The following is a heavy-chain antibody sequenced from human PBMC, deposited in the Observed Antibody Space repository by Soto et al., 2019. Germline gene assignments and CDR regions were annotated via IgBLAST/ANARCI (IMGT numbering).Heavy chain of an antibody. D-gene: IGHD3-9*01. J-gene: IGHJ4*02. CDR3: ARGDLDYDILTGYHPVSFDY. V-gene: IGHV3-21*01. CDR1: GFTFSSYA. CDR2: ISSSSGYI. Sequence: PGGSLRLSCAASGFTFSSYAMSWVRQAPGKGLEWASSISSSSGYICYADSVKGRFTISRDNAKNSLYLQMNSLRAEDTAVYYCARGDLDYDILTGYHPVSFDYWGQGTLVTSPQ.